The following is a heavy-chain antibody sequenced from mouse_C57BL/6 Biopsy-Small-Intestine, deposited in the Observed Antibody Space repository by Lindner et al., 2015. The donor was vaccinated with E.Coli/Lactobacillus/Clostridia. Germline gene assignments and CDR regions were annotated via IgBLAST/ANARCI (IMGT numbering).Heavy chain of an antibody. D-gene: IGHD3-2*02. CDR1: GYTFTSYW. V-gene: IGHV1-69*01. J-gene: IGHJ3*01. Sequence: VQLQESGAELVMPGASVKLSCKASGYTFTSYWMHWVKQRPGQGLEWIGVIDPSDSYTNYNQKFKGKATLTVDISSSTAYMQLSSLTSEDSAVYYCANGGQLRLPYWGQGTLVTVSA. CDR3: ANGGQLRLPY. CDR2: IDPSDSYT.